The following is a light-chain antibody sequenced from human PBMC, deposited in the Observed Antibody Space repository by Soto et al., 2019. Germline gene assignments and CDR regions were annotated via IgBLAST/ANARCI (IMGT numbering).Light chain of an antibody. CDR2: FNI. CDR1: SSNIGSNT. CDR3: SSYTGSSTPYV. Sequence: QSVLSQPPSASGTPGQRVTISCSGSSSNIGSNTVSWYQQFPGTAPKLLIYFNIQRPSGVPDRFSGSKSGNTASLTISGLQAEDEADYYCSSYTGSSTPYVSGTRTKVTVL. J-gene: IGLJ1*01. V-gene: IGLV1-44*01.